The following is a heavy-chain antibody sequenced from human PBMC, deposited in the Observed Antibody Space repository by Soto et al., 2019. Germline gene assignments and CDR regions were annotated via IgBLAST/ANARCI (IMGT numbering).Heavy chain of an antibody. CDR1: GFTFSSYS. CDR2: ISSSSSYI. D-gene: IGHD3-16*01. Sequence: GGSLRLSCAASGFTFSSYSMNWVRQAPGKGLEWVSSISSSSSYIYYADSVKGRFTISRDNAKNSLYLQMNSLRAEDTAVYYCARDRRGTYYYYYMDVWGKGTTVTVSS. CDR3: ARDRRGTYYYYYMDV. V-gene: IGHV3-21*01. J-gene: IGHJ6*03.